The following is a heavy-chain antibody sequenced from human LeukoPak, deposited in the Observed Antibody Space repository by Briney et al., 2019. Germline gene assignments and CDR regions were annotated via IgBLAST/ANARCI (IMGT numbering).Heavy chain of an antibody. J-gene: IGHJ6*03. V-gene: IGHV4-30-2*01. CDR3: ARDQGVRAIFGVAVDYYMDV. CDR1: GGSISSGGYY. D-gene: IGHD3-3*01. CDR2: IYHSGST. Sequence: SETLSLTCTVSGGSISSGGYYWSWIRQPPGKGLEWIGYIYHSGSTYYNPSLKSRVTISVDRSKNQFSLKLSSVTAADTAVYYCARDQGVRAIFGVAVDYYMDVWGKGTTVTVSS.